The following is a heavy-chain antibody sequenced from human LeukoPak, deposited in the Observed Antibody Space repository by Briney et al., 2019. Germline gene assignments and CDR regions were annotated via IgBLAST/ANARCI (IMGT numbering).Heavy chain of an antibody. CDR1: GFTFSSYA. CDR3: AKAQSPLVRERITVSGPFDY. D-gene: IGHD6-19*01. V-gene: IGHV3-23*01. Sequence: GGSLRLSCAASGFTFSSYAMSWVRQAPGKGLEWVSAISGSGSSTYYADSVKGRFTISRDNSKNTLYLQVNSLRAEDTAVYYCAKAQSPLVRERITVSGPFDYWGQGTLVIVSS. J-gene: IGHJ4*02. CDR2: ISGSGSST.